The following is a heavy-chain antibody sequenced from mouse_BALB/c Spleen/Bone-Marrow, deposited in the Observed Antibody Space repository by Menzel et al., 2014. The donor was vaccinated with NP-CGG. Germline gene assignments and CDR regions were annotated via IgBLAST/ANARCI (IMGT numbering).Heavy chain of an antibody. CDR2: SRNKATDYST. CDR1: GFTFSDFY. CDR3: ARGISDYFDY. V-gene: IGHV7-1*02. J-gene: IGHJ2*01. Sequence: DVHLVESGGGLVQPGGSLRLSCATSGFTFSDFYMEWVRQPPGKRLEWIAASRNKATDYSTEYSASVKGRFIVSRDASQSILYLQMSALRAEDTAIYYCARGISDYFDYWGQGTTLTVSS.